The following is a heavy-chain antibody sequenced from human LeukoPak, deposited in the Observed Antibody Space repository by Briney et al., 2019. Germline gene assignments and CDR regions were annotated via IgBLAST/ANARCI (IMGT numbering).Heavy chain of an antibody. Sequence: PSETLSLTCTVSGGSISGYYWSWIRQPPGKGLEWIGYLYYSGGTNYNPSLKSRVTISVDTSKNQFSLKLSSVTAADTAVYYCARDEDSAYGSGSYLSWGQGTLVTVSS. D-gene: IGHD3-10*01. CDR3: ARDEDSAYGSGSYLS. CDR1: GGSISGYY. CDR2: LYYSGGT. J-gene: IGHJ5*02. V-gene: IGHV4-59*01.